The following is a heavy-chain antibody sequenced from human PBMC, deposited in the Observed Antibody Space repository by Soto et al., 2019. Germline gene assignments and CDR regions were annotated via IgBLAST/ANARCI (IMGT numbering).Heavy chain of an antibody. D-gene: IGHD3-10*01. V-gene: IGHV4-34*01. J-gene: IGHJ6*02. CDR3: ARGRSSRWDAYYYYYYGMHV. CDR1: GGSFSGYY. CDR2: INHSGST. Sequence: SETLSLTCAVYGGSFSGYYWSWIRQPPGKGLEWIGEINHSGSTNYNPSLKSRVTISIDMSKNQFSLKLSSVTAADTAVYYCARGRSSRWDAYYYYYYGMHVCGQGTTLTVS.